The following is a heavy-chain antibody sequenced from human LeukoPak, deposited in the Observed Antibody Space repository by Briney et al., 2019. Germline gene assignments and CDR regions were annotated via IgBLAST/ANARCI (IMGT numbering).Heavy chain of an antibody. CDR3: GKPAAGIAGNYFDH. J-gene: IGHJ4*02. D-gene: IGHD6-25*01. V-gene: IGHV3-30*02. Sequence: GGSLRLSCAASGFAFSTYGMDWVRQAPGKGLEWVAYIRSDGGNKNYADSVKGRFTISKDNSKNTLYLLMNSLRTEDTAVYYCGKPAAGIAGNYFDHWGQGTLVTVSS. CDR2: IRSDGGNK. CDR1: GFAFSTYG.